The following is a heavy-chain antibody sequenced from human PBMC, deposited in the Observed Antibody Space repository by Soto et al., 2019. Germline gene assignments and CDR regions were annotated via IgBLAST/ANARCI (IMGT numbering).Heavy chain of an antibody. J-gene: IGHJ6*02. CDR3: ARGFATTVTTLYYYYGMDV. Sequence: SETLSLTCTVSGGSISSYYWSWIRQPPGKGLEWIGYIYYSGSTNYNPSLKSRVTISVDTSKNQFSLKLSSVTAADTAVYYCARGFATTVTTLYYYYGMDVWGQGTTVTVSS. V-gene: IGHV4-59*01. CDR1: GGSISSYY. CDR2: IYYSGST. D-gene: IGHD4-17*01.